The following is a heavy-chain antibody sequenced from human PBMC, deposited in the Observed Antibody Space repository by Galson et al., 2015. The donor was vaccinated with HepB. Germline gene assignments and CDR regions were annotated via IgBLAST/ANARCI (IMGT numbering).Heavy chain of an antibody. D-gene: IGHD3-10*01. CDR1: GFTFSSYS. CDR3: ARVNHQGSGKYGYGMDV. J-gene: IGHJ6*02. V-gene: IGHV3-21*01. CDR2: ISSSSNYI. Sequence: SLRLSCAASGFTFSSYSMNWVRQAPGKGLEWASSISSSSNYIYYADSLKGRFTISRDNAKNSLYLQMNSLRVEDTAVYYCARVNHQGSGKYGYGMDVWGQGTTVTVSS.